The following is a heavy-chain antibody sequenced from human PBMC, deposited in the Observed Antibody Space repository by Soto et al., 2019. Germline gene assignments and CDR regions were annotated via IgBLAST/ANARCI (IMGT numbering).Heavy chain of an antibody. Sequence: GESLKISCKGSGYSFTSYWISWVRQMPGKGLEWMGRIDPSDSYTNYSPSFQGHVTVSADKPISTAYLQWSSLKASDTAMYYCARQAAAGKYYYAMDVWGQGTTVTVSS. V-gene: IGHV5-10-1*01. D-gene: IGHD6-13*01. J-gene: IGHJ6*01. CDR2: IDPSDSYT. CDR1: GYSFTSYW. CDR3: ARQAAAGKYYYAMDV.